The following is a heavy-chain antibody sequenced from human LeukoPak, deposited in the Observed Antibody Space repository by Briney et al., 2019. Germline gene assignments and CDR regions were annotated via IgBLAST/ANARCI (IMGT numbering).Heavy chain of an antibody. D-gene: IGHD3-9*01. CDR3: ARGFVSTDILTNGAFDI. Sequence: PSETLSLTCDVYGGSFSGYYWSWIRPPPGKGLEWIGSIYYSGSTYYTPSLKSRVTRSVATSKNQFSLKLSSVTAADTAVYYCARGFVSTDILTNGAFDIWGQGTMVTVSS. J-gene: IGHJ3*02. V-gene: IGHV4-34*01. CDR2: IYYSGST. CDR1: GGSFSGYY.